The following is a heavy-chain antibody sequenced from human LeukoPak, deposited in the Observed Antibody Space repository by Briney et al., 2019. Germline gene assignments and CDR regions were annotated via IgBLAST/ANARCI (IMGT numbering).Heavy chain of an antibody. CDR3: AREQRYYYYMDV. Sequence: ASVKVSCKASGYTFTSYDINWVRQAPGQGLEWMGWMNPNSGNTGYAQKFQGRVTITRNTSISTAYMELSSLRSEDTAVYYCAREQRYYYYMDVWGKGTTVTISS. J-gene: IGHJ6*03. V-gene: IGHV1-8*01. CDR1: GYTFTSYD. CDR2: MNPNSGNT. D-gene: IGHD6-25*01.